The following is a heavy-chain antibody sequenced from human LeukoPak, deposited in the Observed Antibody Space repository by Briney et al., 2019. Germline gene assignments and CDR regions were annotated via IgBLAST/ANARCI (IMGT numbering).Heavy chain of an antibody. D-gene: IGHD2-15*01. V-gene: IGHV3-13*01. J-gene: IGHJ4*02. CDR3: ARAGPRNGSGGSCYSLDY. Sequence: GGSLRLSCAASGFTFSSYDMHWVRQATGKGLEWVSAIGTAGDTYYPGSVKGRFTISRENAKNSLYLQMNSLRAGDTAVYYCARAGPRNGSGGSCYSLDYWGQGTLVTVSS. CDR1: GFTFSSYD. CDR2: IGTAGDT.